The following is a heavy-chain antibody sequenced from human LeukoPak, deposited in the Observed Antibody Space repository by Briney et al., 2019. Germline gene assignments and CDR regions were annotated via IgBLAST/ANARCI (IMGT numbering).Heavy chain of an antibody. Sequence: ASVKVSCKASGYTFTSYGISWVRQAPGQGLEWMGWISAYNGNTNYAQKFQGRVTITADESTSTAYMELSSLRSEDTAVYYCARGPYDILTGYLISYYFDYWGQGTLVTVSS. D-gene: IGHD3-9*01. CDR1: GYTFTSYG. CDR2: ISAYNGNT. CDR3: ARGPYDILTGYLISYYFDY. J-gene: IGHJ4*02. V-gene: IGHV1-18*01.